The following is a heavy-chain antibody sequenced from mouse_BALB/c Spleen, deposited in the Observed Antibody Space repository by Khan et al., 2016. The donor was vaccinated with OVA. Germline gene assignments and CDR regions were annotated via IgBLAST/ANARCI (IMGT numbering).Heavy chain of an antibody. V-gene: IGHV1S81*02. Sequence: QVQLKQSGAGLVKPGASVKLSCKASGYTFTSYYMYWVKQRPGQGLEWIGEINPSNGGTNFNEKFKTKATLTVDKSSSTTYMQLSSLTSEDSAVLYGTRSGYATFAYWGQGTLVTVSA. CDR1: GYTFTSYY. CDR3: TRSGYATFAY. D-gene: IGHD3-2*02. J-gene: IGHJ3*01. CDR2: INPSNGGT.